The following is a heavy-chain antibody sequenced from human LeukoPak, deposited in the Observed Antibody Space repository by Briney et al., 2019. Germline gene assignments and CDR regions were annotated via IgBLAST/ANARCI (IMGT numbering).Heavy chain of an antibody. V-gene: IGHV4-4*09. J-gene: IGHJ4*02. CDR2: IYSSGST. Sequence: AETLSLTCTVSGGSISSYYWSWIRQPPGKGLEWIGYIYSSGSTNYNPSLKSRVTISVDTSKEQFSLKLSSVTAADTALYYCARTYSTSSNFDYWGQGTLVTVSS. D-gene: IGHD2-2*01. CDR1: GGSISSYY. CDR3: ARTYSTSSNFDY.